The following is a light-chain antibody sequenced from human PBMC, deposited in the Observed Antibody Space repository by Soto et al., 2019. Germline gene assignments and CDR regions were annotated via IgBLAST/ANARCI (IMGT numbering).Light chain of an antibody. J-gene: IGLJ1*01. CDR2: EVT. CDR1: NSDVGSYNL. Sequence: QSVLTQPASVSGSPRQSITISCTGTNSDVGSYNLVSWFQQHPGKAPKLVIYEVTKRPSGVSDRFSGSKSGNTASLTISGLQAEDEADYYCFSYVGDSVYVFGTGTKVTVL. CDR3: FSYVGDSVYV. V-gene: IGLV2-23*02.